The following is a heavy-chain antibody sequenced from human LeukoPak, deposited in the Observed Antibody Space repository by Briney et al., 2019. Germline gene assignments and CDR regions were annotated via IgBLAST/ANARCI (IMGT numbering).Heavy chain of an antibody. D-gene: IGHD6-19*01. V-gene: IGHV1-46*01. J-gene: IGHJ6*03. CDR3: ARGYSSGWGKDYYYCMDV. CDR1: GYIFISYY. Sequence: ASVKVSCKASGYIFISYYIHWVRQAPGQGLEWMGIINPSGGSTSYAQKFQGRVTMTRDTSTSTVYMELSSLRSDDTAVYYCARGYSSGWGKDYYYCMDVWGKGTTVTVSS. CDR2: INPSGGST.